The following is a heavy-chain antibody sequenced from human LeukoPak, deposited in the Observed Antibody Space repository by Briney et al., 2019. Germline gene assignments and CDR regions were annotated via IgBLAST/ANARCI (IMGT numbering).Heavy chain of an antibody. D-gene: IGHD3-10*01. V-gene: IGHV4-34*01. Sequence: PSETLSLACAVYGGSFSGYYWSWIRQPPGKGLEWIGEIKHSGSTNYNPSLKSRVTISVDTSKKQFSLKLSSVTAADTAVYYCARGGDGSGPKGRIIYGMDVWGKGTTVTVSS. CDR2: IKHSGST. CDR1: GGSFSGYY. CDR3: ARGGDGSGPKGRIIYGMDV. J-gene: IGHJ6*04.